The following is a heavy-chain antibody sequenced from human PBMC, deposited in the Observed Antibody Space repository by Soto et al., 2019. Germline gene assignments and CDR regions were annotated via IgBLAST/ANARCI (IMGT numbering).Heavy chain of an antibody. D-gene: IGHD1-1*01. Sequence: QVQLQESGPGLVKPSETLSLTCTVSGASISGYYWSWIRKSAGKGLEWIGRIYATGTTDYNPSLMSRVMMSVDTTKKLFSLRLRSVTAADTAVYYCVRDGTKTLRDWFDPWGQGISVTVSS. CDR1: GASISGYY. CDR3: VRDGTKTLRDWFDP. V-gene: IGHV4-4*07. J-gene: IGHJ5*02. CDR2: IYATGTT.